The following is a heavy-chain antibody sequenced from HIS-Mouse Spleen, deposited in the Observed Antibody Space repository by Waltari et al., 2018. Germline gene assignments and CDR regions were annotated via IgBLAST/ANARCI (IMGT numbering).Heavy chain of an antibody. J-gene: IGHJ4*02. CDR3: ARDSYSSSWYFDY. Sequence: LAWVAVISYDGSNKYYADSVKGRFTISRDNSKNTLYLQMNSLRAEDTAVYYCARDSYSSSWYFDYWGQGTLVTVSS. D-gene: IGHD6-13*01. V-gene: IGHV3-30*04. CDR2: ISYDGSNK.